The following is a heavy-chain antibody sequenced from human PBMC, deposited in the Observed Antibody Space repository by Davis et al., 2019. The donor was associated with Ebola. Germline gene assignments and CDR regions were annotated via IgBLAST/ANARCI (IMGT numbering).Heavy chain of an antibody. J-gene: IGHJ3*02. Sequence: GESLKISCKASGYSFTSHLIGWVRQMPGKGLEWMGIIYTGDSDTRYSPSFRGQVTISADKSMKTAFLQWSSLKASDSGMYYCASLRRTITGMDDGFDIWGQGTMVTVSS. CDR3: ASLRRTITGMDDGFDI. CDR1: GYSFTSHL. CDR2: IYTGDSDT. V-gene: IGHV5-51*01. D-gene: IGHD2-8*02.